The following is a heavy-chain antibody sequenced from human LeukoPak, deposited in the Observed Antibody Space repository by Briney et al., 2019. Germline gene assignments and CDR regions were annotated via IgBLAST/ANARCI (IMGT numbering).Heavy chain of an antibody. J-gene: IGHJ3*01. CDR2: VVPFFGAT. Sequence: SVKVSCKASGGTVSSFTINWVRQAPGQGLEWMGRVVPFFGATSYAQRFRGRLTISTDESAATAYMELTSLKSDDTAMYYCARFSTVLGSVKYDFWTDDAFDLWGQGTLVTVS. CDR3: ARFSTVLGSVKYDFWTDDAFDL. CDR1: GGTVSSFT. D-gene: IGHD3/OR15-3a*01. V-gene: IGHV1-69*05.